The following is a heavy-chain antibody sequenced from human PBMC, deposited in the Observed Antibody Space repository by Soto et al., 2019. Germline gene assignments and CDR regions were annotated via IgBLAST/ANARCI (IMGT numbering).Heavy chain of an antibody. CDR3: ARGGAMGVNY. D-gene: IGHD3-10*01. CDR1: GFTFNTHW. V-gene: IGHV3-74*01. Sequence: LRLSCTASGFTFNTHWMHWVRQAPGKGLVWVSRIYFDGVTTNYADSVKGRLTVSRDNAKNTVYLHVNTLRDEDTAVYYCARGGAMGVNYWGQGTLVTVS. CDR2: IYFDGVTT. J-gene: IGHJ4*02.